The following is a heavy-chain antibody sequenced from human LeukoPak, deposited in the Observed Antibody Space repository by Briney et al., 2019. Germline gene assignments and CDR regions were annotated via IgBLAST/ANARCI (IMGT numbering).Heavy chain of an antibody. D-gene: IGHD1-26*01. CDR1: GYTFTGYY. J-gene: IGHJ3*02. Sequence: ASVKVSCKAPGYTFTGYYMHWVRQAPGQGLEWMGRINPNSGGTNYAQKFQGRVTMTRDTSISTAYMELSRLRSDDTAVYYCARDGVGATAAFDIWGQGTMVTVSS. V-gene: IGHV1-2*06. CDR3: ARDGVGATAAFDI. CDR2: INPNSGGT.